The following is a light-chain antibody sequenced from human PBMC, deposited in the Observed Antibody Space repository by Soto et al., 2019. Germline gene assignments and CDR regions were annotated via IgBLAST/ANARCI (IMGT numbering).Light chain of an antibody. J-gene: IGLJ1*01. V-gene: IGLV1-40*01. CDR3: FSFTTTSTHV. CDR1: SSNIGAGYD. CDR2: GNI. Sequence: QSVLTQPPSVSGAPGQRVTISCTGSSSNIGAGYDVHWYQQRPGTAPKLLIFGNINRPSGVPDRFSGSKSGTSASLAITGLQAEDEGEYFCFSFTTTSTHVFGTGTKVTVL.